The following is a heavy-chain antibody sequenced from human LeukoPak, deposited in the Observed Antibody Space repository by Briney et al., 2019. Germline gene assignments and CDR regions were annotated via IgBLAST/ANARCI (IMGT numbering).Heavy chain of an antibody. V-gene: IGHV3-21*04. J-gene: IGHJ3*01. CDR1: GFTFSSYS. D-gene: IGHD2-2*02. CDR2: ISSSSSYI. CDR3: AMKAVPRPRLYDAFDF. Sequence: GGSLRLSCAASGFTFSSYSMNWVRQAPGKGLEWVSSISSSSSYIYYADSVKGRFTISRDNAKNSLYLQMNSLRADDTAVYYCAMKAVPRPRLYDAFDFWGQGTVVTVSS.